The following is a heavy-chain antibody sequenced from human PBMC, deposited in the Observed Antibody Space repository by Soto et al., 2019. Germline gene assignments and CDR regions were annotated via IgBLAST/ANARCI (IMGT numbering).Heavy chain of an antibody. CDR1: GFIVSSNQ. J-gene: IGHJ4*02. Sequence: PGGSLRLSCVASGFIVSSNQMSWVRQAPGKGLEWVSVIYSGHTTYYADSVEGRFTISRDDSKNTLYLQMNSLRVADTAVYYCVRGPSDHKLRLVEWPYGDYWGQGALVTVSS. V-gene: IGHV3-53*01. CDR3: VRGPSDHKLRLVEWPYGDY. D-gene: IGHD3-3*01. CDR2: IYSGHTT.